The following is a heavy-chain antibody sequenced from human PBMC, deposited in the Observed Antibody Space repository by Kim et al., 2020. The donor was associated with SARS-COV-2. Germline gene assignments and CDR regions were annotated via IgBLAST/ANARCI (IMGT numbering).Heavy chain of an antibody. CDR1: GGSISSGSYY. CDR2: IYTSGST. Sequence: SETLSLTCTVSGGSISSGSYYWSWIRQPAGKGLEWIGRIYTSGSTNYNPSLKSRVTISVDTSKNQFSLKLSSVTAADTAVYYCARLGYCSGGSCYTVDYYYSGMDVWGQGTTVTVSS. V-gene: IGHV4-61*02. CDR3: ARLGYCSGGSCYTVDYYYSGMDV. D-gene: IGHD2-15*01. J-gene: IGHJ6*02.